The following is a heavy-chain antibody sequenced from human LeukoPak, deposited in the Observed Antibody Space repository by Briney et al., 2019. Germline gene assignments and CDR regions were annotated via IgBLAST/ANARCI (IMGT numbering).Heavy chain of an antibody. V-gene: IGHV1-69*05. CDR2: IIPIFGTA. CDR3: ASSSGSYLYYYYMDV. CDR1: GGTFSSYA. J-gene: IGHJ6*03. Sequence: SVKVSCKASGGTFSSYAISWVRQAPGQGLEWMGGIIPIFGTANYAQKFQGRVTITTDESTSTAYMELSSLRSEDTAVYYCASSSGSYLYYYYMDVWGKGTTVTVSS. D-gene: IGHD1-26*01.